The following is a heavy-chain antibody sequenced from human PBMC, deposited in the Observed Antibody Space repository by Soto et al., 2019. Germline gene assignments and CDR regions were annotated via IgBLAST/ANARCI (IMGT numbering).Heavy chain of an antibody. V-gene: IGHV1-18*01. D-gene: IGHD2-21*01. CDR1: GSTFTSYG. CDR3: ARDCFYEYGGYRDDFDV. CDR2: ISAYNGNT. Sequence: APVKLSCKASGSTFTSYGLSWVRQAPGQELEWMGWISAYNGNTNYAQKLQGRVTMTTDTSTSTAYMELRSLRSDDTAVYYCARDCFYEYGGYRDDFDVCSRGSLVTGSA. J-gene: IGHJ4*01.